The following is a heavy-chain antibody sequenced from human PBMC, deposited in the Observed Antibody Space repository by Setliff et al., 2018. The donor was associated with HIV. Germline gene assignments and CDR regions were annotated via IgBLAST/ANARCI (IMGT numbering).Heavy chain of an antibody. D-gene: IGHD3-10*01. V-gene: IGHV3-7*01. CDR1: GFTFGSYW. Sequence: GGSLRLSCAASGFTFGSYWMTWVRQAPEKGLEWVANIHQDGSERHYVDSVKGRFTISRDNAKNSLFLQMNILEVEDTAVYYCVRDWASGDDHWGRGTLVTVSS. CDR2: IHQDGSER. J-gene: IGHJ4*02. CDR3: VRDWASGDDH.